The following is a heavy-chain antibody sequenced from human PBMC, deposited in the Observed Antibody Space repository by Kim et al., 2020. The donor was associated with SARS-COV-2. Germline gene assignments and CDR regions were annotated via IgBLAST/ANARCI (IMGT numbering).Heavy chain of an antibody. CDR1: GFTFGDYA. J-gene: IGHJ6*02. CDR3: TRDKPYYDFWSGYYGYYYYGMDV. Sequence: GGSLRLSCTASGFTFGDYAMSWFRQAPGKGLEWVGFIRSKAYGGTTEYAASVKGRFTISRDDSKSIAYLQMNSLKTEDTAVYYCTRDKPYYDFWSGYYGYYYYGMDVWGQGTTVTVSS. CDR2: IRSKAYGGTT. V-gene: IGHV3-49*03. D-gene: IGHD3-3*01.